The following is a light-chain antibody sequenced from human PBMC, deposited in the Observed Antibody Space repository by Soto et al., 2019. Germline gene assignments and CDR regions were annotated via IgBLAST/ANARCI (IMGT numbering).Light chain of an antibody. J-gene: IGKJ2*01. Sequence: EIVMTQSPATLSVSPGERATLSCRASQSVGSDLAWYQQRPAQPPRVLIYDASTRATGVPARFSGSGSGTEFTLTISGLQSEDFAVYYCQQYSFWYTFGQGTKLEIK. CDR3: QQYSFWYT. V-gene: IGKV3-15*01. CDR1: QSVGSD. CDR2: DAS.